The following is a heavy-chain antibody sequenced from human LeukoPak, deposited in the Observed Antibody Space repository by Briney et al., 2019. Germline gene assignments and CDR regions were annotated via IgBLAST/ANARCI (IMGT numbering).Heavy chain of an antibody. CDR3: ARGSGYSYGNSEYYYYYYMDV. CDR2: IIPIFGTA. J-gene: IGHJ6*03. V-gene: IGHV1-69*06. CDR1: GGTFSSYA. D-gene: IGHD5-18*01. Sequence: GASVKVSCKASGGTFSSYAISWVRQAPGQGLEWMGGIIPIFGTANYAQKFQGRVTITADKSTSTAYMELSSLRSEDTAVYYCARGSGYSYGNSEYYYYYYMDVWGKGTTVTISS.